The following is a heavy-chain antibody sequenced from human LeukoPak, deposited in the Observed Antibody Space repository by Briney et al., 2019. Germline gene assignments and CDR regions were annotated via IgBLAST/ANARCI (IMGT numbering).Heavy chain of an antibody. J-gene: IGHJ4*02. V-gene: IGHV3-23*01. CDR2: ISGSGGST. D-gene: IGHD4-17*01. Sequence: GGSLRLSCAASGFTFSSYAMSWVRQAPGKGLEWVSAISGSGGSTYYADSVKGRFTISRDNSKNTLYLQMSSLRAEDTAVYYCAKASHDYGDFDYWGQGTLVTVSS. CDR3: AKASHDYGDFDY. CDR1: GFTFSSYA.